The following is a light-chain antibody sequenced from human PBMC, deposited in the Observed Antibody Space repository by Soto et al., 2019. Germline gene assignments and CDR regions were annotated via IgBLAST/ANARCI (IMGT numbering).Light chain of an antibody. CDR2: STS. Sequence: QAVVTQEPSLTVSPGGTVTLTCASSTGAVTSGYYPGWFQQRPGQAPTSLIHSTSIKHSWTPARFSGSLLGGKAALTLSAVQPEDEADYHCLLYFDGAQVFGGGTKLTVL. V-gene: IGLV7-43*01. CDR1: TGAVTSGYY. J-gene: IGLJ3*02. CDR3: LLYFDGAQV.